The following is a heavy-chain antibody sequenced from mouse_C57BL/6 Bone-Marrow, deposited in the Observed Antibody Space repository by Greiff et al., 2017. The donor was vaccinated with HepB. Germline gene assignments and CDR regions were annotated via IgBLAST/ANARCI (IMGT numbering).Heavy chain of an antibody. CDR1: GYAFTNYL. CDR3: ARFPYYYGSSYWYFDF. Sequence: QVQLQQSGAELVRPGTSVKVSCKASGYAFTNYLIEWVKQRPGQGLEWIGVINPGSGGTNYNEKFKGKATLTADKSSSTAYMQLSSLTSEDSAVYFCARFPYYYGSSYWYFDFWGTGTTVTVSS. D-gene: IGHD1-1*01. J-gene: IGHJ1*03. V-gene: IGHV1-54*01. CDR2: INPGSGGT.